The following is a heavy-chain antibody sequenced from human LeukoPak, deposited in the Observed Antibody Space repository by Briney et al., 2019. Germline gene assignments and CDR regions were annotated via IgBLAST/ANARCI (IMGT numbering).Heavy chain of an antibody. J-gene: IGHJ6*03. D-gene: IGHD3-10*01. CDR3: ARSSITMVRGVIKSTTSWYHNYNMDV. CDR2: IKQDGSEK. Sequence: PGGSLRLSCAASGFTFSSYSMSWVRQAPGKGLEWVANIKQDGSEKNYVGSVKGRFTIARDNAKNSLYLQMNSLRAEDTAVYYCARSSITMVRGVIKSTTSWYHNYNMDVWGKGTTVTVSS. V-gene: IGHV3-7*01. CDR1: GFTFSSYS.